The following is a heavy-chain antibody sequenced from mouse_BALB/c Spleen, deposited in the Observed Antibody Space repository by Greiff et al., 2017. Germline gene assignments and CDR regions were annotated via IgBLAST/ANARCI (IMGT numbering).Heavy chain of an antibody. J-gene: IGHJ4*01. Sequence: EVQGVESGGGLVQPGGSLKLSCAASGFTFSSYTMSWVRQTPEKRLEWVAYISNGGGSTYYPDTVKGRFTISRDNAKNTLYLQMSSLKSEDTAMYYCARHGATATFYYAMDYWGQGTSVTVSS. CDR1: GFTFSSYT. V-gene: IGHV5-12-2*01. D-gene: IGHD1-2*01. CDR3: ARHGATATFYYAMDY. CDR2: ISNGGGST.